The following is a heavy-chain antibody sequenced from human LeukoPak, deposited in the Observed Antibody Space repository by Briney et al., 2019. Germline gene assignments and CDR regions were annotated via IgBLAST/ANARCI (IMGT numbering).Heavy chain of an antibody. CDR3: ARGSYYDSSGLKNDAFDI. Sequence: GGSLRLSCAASGFTFSDYYMSWIRQAPGKGLEWVSYISSSGSTIYYADSVEGRFTISRDNAKNSLYLQMNSLRAEDTAVYYCARGSYYDSSGLKNDAFDIWGQGTMVTVSS. CDR2: ISSSGSTI. D-gene: IGHD3-22*01. J-gene: IGHJ3*02. CDR1: GFTFSDYY. V-gene: IGHV3-11*01.